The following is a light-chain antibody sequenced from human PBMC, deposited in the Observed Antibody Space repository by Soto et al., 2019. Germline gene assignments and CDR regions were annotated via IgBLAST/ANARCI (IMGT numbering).Light chain of an antibody. Sequence: EIVLTQSPGTLSWSPGEGATLSCRASQSVSSSNLAWYQQRPGQAPRLLIFAASSRATGIPDRFSGSGSGTDFTLTISRLEPEDFAVYYCQQYSGSPRTFGQGTTVEIK. CDR3: QQYSGSPRT. J-gene: IGKJ1*01. CDR2: AAS. V-gene: IGKV3-20*01. CDR1: QSVSSSN.